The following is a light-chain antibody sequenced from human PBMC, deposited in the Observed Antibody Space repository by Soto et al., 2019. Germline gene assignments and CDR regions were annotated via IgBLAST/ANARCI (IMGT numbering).Light chain of an antibody. CDR1: SSNIGSNY. CDR3: SSYTSSSTEV. Sequence: QSVLAQPPSASGTPGQRVTISCSGSSSNIGSNYVYWYQQLSGEHHGVSNRFSGSKSGNTASLTISGLQAEDEADYYCSSYTSSSTEVFGTGTKVTVL. V-gene: IGLV1-47*01. J-gene: IGLJ1*01. CDR2: EH.